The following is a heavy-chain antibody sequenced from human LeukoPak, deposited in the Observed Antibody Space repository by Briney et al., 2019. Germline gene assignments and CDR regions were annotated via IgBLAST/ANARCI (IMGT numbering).Heavy chain of an antibody. CDR3: ARDAYDYVWGSYRYTLDY. CDR2: IYHSGST. V-gene: IGHV4-38-2*02. CDR1: GYSISSGYY. D-gene: IGHD3-16*02. Sequence: SETLSLTCTVSGYSISSGYYWGWIRQPPGKGLEWIGSIYHSGSTYYNPSLKGRVTISVDTSKNQFSLKLSSVTAADTAVYYCARDAYDYVWGSYRYTLDYWGQGTLVTVSS. J-gene: IGHJ4*02.